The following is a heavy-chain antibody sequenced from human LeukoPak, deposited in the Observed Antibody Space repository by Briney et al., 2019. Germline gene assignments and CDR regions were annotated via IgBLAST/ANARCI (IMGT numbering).Heavy chain of an antibody. J-gene: IGHJ5*02. V-gene: IGHV1-46*01. CDR1: GYTFMNNW. D-gene: IGHD3-10*01. CDR3: ARDNSVGDIAWWFDP. Sequence: ASVKVSCKASGYTFMNNWMHWVRQAPGQGLEWIGLINPTGTGTLYAQKFQGRVTMTRDMSTSTDYMELSSLRSEDTAVYYCARDNSVGDIAWWFDPWGQGTLVTVSS. CDR2: INPTGTGT.